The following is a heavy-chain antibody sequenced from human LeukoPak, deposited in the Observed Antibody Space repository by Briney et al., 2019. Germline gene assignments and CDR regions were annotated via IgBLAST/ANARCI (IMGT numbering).Heavy chain of an antibody. CDR2: ISAYNGNT. Sequence: GASVKVSCKASGYTFTSYGISWVRQAPGQGLEWMGWISAYNGNTNYAQKLQGGVTMTTDTSTSTAYMELRSLRSDDTAVYYCARDGYYYDSSGHPYYFDYWGQGTLVTVSS. CDR1: GYTFTSYG. D-gene: IGHD3-22*01. CDR3: ARDGYYYDSSGHPYYFDY. J-gene: IGHJ4*02. V-gene: IGHV1-18*01.